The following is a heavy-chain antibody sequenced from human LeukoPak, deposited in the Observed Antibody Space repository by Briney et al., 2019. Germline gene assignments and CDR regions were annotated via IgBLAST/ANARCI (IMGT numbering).Heavy chain of an antibody. D-gene: IGHD1-26*01. J-gene: IGHJ4*02. CDR3: ARPRLGASASFYFDL. CDR1: GFIFSDYG. V-gene: IGHV3-30*02. CDR2: IRDCGRSE. Sequence: GGSLRLSCAASGFIFSDYGMNWVRQAPGKGLEWVAHIRDCGRSEDYTGSVQGRFTISRDNAKNNLFLNMNNLGPEDTAVYFCARPRLGASASFYFDLWGQGTAVSVSS.